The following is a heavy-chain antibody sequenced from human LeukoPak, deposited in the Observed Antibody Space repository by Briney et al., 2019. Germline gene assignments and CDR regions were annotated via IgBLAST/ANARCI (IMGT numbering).Heavy chain of an antibody. V-gene: IGHV4-34*01. D-gene: IGHD2-2*01. J-gene: IGHJ4*02. Sequence: PSETLSLTCAVYGGSFSGYYWSWIRQPPGKRLEWIGEINHSGSTNYNPSLKSRVTISVDTSKNQFSLKLSSVTAADTAVYYCARGREYIVVVPAASGNDFDYWGQGTLVTVSS. CDR2: INHSGST. CDR3: ARGREYIVVVPAASGNDFDY. CDR1: GGSFSGYY.